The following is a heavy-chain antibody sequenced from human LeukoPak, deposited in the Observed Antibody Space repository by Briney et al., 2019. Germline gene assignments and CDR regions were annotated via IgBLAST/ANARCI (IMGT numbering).Heavy chain of an antibody. V-gene: IGHV3-33*01. D-gene: IGHD1-14*01. J-gene: IGHJ6*03. CDR3: ARDHRPEIQYYYMDV. Sequence: GGSLRLSCAASGFSLSNYGMHWVRQAPGKGLEWVAALMYDGNTKHYADSVKGRFTISRDISKNTFYLQMNSLTAEDTAVYYCARDHRPEIQYYYMDVWGKGTTVAVSS. CDR2: LMYDGNTK. CDR1: GFSLSNYG.